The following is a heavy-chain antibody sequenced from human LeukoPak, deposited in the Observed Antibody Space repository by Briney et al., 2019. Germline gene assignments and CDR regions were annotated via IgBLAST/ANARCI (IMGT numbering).Heavy chain of an antibody. Sequence: CPGGSLRLSCAASGFTFDDYGMSWVRQAPGKGLEWVSGINWNGGSTDYADSVKGRFTISRDNSKNTVFLQMNSLRVEDTAVYYCAKAGYSSSWPFDYWGQGTQVTVSS. D-gene: IGHD6-13*01. CDR2: INWNGGST. CDR3: AKAGYSSSWPFDY. CDR1: GFTFDDYG. V-gene: IGHV3-20*04. J-gene: IGHJ4*02.